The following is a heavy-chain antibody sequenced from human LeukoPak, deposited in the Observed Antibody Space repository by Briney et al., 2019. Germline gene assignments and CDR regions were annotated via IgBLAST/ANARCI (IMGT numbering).Heavy chain of an antibody. J-gene: IGHJ4*02. V-gene: IGHV4-59*08. Sequence: SETLSLTCTVSGGSISSYYWSWIRQPPGKGLEWIGYIYYSGSTNYNPSLKSRVTISVDTSKNQFSLKLSSVTAADTAVYYCARHALDYDSSGYFDYWGQGTLVTVSS. CDR1: GGSISSYY. CDR2: IYYSGST. D-gene: IGHD3-22*01. CDR3: ARHALDYDSSGYFDY.